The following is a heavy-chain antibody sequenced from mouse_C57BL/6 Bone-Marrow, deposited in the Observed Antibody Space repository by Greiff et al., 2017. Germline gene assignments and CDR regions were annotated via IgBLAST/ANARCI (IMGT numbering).Heavy chain of an antibody. CDR1: GFNIKDDY. CDR3: TTDDYESYWYLDF. CDR2: IDPENGDT. D-gene: IGHD2-4*01. V-gene: IGHV14-4*01. Sequence: VQLQQSGAELVRPGASVKLSCTASGFNIKDDYMHWVKQRPEQGLEWIGWIDPENGDTEYASNFQGKATITADTSSNTAYLQLSSLTSEDTAVYYCTTDDYESYWYLDFWGTGTTVTVSS. J-gene: IGHJ1*03.